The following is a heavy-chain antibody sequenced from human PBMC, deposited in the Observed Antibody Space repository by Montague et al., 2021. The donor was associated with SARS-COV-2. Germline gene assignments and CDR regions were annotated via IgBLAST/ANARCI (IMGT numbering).Heavy chain of an antibody. D-gene: IGHD1-26*01. CDR2: INHSGST. Sequence: SETLSLTCAVYGGPFSGYYWSWIRQPPGKGLEWIGEINHSGSTNXNPSLKSRVTISVDTSKNQFSLKLSSVTAADTAVYYCAREGVGATTNDAFDIWGQGTMVTVSS. J-gene: IGHJ3*02. CDR3: AREGVGATTNDAFDI. CDR1: GGPFSGYY. V-gene: IGHV4-34*01.